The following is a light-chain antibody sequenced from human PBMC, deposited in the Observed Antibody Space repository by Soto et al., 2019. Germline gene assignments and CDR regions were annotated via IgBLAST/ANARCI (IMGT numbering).Light chain of an antibody. V-gene: IGLV2-14*01. CDR2: EVS. CDR1: SSDIGAYNY. J-gene: IGLJ2*01. Sequence: QAVVTQPASVSGSLGQSITISCTGTSSDIGAYNYVSWYQQHPGKAPKRIIYEVSYRPSGVSNRFSASKSANTASLTISGLQAEDEADYYCNSYASSNSLIFGGGTKLTVL. CDR3: NSYASSNSLI.